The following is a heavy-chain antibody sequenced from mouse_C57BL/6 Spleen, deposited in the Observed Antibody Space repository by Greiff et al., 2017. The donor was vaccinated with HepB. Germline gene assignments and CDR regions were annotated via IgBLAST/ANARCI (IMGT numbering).Heavy chain of an antibody. CDR2: INPGSGGT. V-gene: IGHV1-54*01. CDR1: GYAFTDYL. J-gene: IGHJ4*01. Sequence: VKLLESGAELVRPGTSVKVSCKASGYAFTDYLIEWVKQRPGQGLEWIGVINPGSGGTNYNEKFKGKATLTADKSSSTAYMQLSSLTSEDSAVYFCARSGVTTVVARAMDYWGQGTSVTVSS. D-gene: IGHD1-1*01. CDR3: ARSGVTTVVARAMDY.